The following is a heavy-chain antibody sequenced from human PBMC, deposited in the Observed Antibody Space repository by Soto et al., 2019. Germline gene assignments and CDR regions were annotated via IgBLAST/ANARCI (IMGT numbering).Heavy chain of an antibody. CDR2: LIPMFGTT. D-gene: IGHD3-9*01. CDR3: ARAVVLTFTRFYDMDV. V-gene: IGHV1-69*18. CDR1: GGTFSSYS. J-gene: IGHJ6*02. Sequence: QVQLVQSGAEVKTPGSSVKVSCKASGGTFSSYSINWVRQAPGQGREWRGRLIPMFGTTDYAQRFQGRVTFTADESTSTASMEVTNLTSEDTAVYYCARAVVLTFTRFYDMDVWGQGTTVTVSS.